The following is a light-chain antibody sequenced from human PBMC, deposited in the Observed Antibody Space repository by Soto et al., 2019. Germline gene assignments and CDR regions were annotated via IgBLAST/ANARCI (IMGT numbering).Light chain of an antibody. CDR2: RAS. J-gene: IGKJ1*01. V-gene: IGKV1-5*03. CDR3: HQYDHASWA. CDR1: QSISSW. Sequence: DIQMTQSPSTLSASVGDRVIITCRASQSISSWLAWYQQKPGKAPNLLLYRASTLKSGIPSSFSGSGSGPEFPLPISSLQPHDFAAYYCHQYDHASWAFGPATKVEI.